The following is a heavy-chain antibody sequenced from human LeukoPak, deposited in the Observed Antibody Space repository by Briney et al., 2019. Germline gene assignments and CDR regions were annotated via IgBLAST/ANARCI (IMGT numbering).Heavy chain of an antibody. Sequence: ASVKVSCKACGYTFTGYYMHWARQAPGQGLEWMGWINPNSGGTNYAQKFQGRVTMTRDTSISTAYMELSRLRSDDTAVYYCARVDSGGYNRAFDIWGQGTMVTVSS. J-gene: IGHJ3*02. D-gene: IGHD3-22*01. CDR1: GYTFTGYY. CDR2: INPNSGGT. V-gene: IGHV1-2*02. CDR3: ARVDSGGYNRAFDI.